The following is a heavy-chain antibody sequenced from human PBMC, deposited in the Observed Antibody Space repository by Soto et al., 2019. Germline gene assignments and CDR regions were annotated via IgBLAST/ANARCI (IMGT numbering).Heavy chain of an antibody. J-gene: IGHJ3*02. D-gene: IGHD6-19*01. Sequence: ASVKVSCKASGYTFTGYAMHWVRQAPGQRLEWMGWINAGNGNTKYSQKFQGRVAITRDTSAGAAYMELSSLRSEDTAVYYCATSIAVAATNDAFEIRGQGTMVTVSS. CDR1: GYTFTGYA. CDR3: ATSIAVAATNDAFEI. V-gene: IGHV1-3*01. CDR2: INAGNGNT.